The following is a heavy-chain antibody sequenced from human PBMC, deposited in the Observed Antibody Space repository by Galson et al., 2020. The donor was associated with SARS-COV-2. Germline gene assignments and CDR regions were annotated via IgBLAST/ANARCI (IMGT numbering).Heavy chain of an antibody. CDR1: GFTFNHYV. D-gene: IGHD3-22*01. J-gene: IGHJ4*02. Sequence: GGSLRLSCAASGFTFNHYVIHWVRQAPGKGLEYVSALSRDGTTTNYAKSVKGRFIISRDNSKNTLYLQMRILRAEDMAVYYCARDLPYDSSGDLDNWGQGTLGTVSA. CDR3: ARDLPYDSSGDLDN. V-gene: IGHV3-64*01. CDR2: LSRDGTTT.